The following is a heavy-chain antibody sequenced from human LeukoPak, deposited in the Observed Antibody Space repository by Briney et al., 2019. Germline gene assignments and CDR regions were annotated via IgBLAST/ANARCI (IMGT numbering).Heavy chain of an antibody. CDR3: ARNSNKPPGDYYYYYYMDV. CDR1: GGSISSGGYY. J-gene: IGHJ6*03. D-gene: IGHD4-11*01. CDR2: IYYSGST. V-gene: IGHV4-31*03. Sequence: SQTLSLTCTVSGGSISSGGYYWRWIRQHPGKGLEWVGYIYYSGSTYYNPSLKSRVTISVDTSKNQFSLKLSSVTAADTAVYYCARNSNKPPGDYYYYYYMDVWGKGTTVTVSS.